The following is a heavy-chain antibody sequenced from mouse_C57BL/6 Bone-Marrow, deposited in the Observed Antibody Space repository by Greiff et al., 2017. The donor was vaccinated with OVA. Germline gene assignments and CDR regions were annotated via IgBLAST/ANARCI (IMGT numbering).Heavy chain of an antibody. CDR1: GYTFTSYW. J-gene: IGHJ3*01. CDR3: TRGYYYGSSGFAY. D-gene: IGHD1-1*01. V-gene: IGHV1-5*01. CDR2: IYPGNSDT. Sequence: VQLQQSGTVLARPGASVKMSCKTSGYTFTSYWMHWVNQRPGQGLEWIGAIYPGNSDTSYNQKFKGKAKLTAVTSASTAYMELSSLTNEDSAVYYCTRGYYYGSSGFAYWGQGTLVTVSA.